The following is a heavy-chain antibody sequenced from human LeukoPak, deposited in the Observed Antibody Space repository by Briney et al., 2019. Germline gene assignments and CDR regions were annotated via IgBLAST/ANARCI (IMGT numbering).Heavy chain of an antibody. Sequence: PGGSLRLSCAGSGFTFSSYVMTWVRQAPGKGLEWVSGISGSGGKTYYADSVKGRFTISRDNSKNTLSLQMNSLRVEDTAVYYCAKDRASQQPYYFDDWGQGTLVTVSS. D-gene: IGHD6-13*01. V-gene: IGHV3-23*01. CDR2: ISGSGGKT. CDR3: AKDRASQQPYYFDD. CDR1: GFTFSSYV. J-gene: IGHJ4*02.